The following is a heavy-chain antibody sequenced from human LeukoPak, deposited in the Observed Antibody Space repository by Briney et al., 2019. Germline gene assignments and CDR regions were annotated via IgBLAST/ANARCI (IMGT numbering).Heavy chain of an antibody. CDR3: AREQYCSGGSCYPFDY. V-gene: IGHV3-7*01. Sequence: GGSLRLSCAASGFTFSSYWMSWVRQAPGKGLEWVANIKQDGSEKYYVDSVKGRLTISRDNAKNSLYLQMNSLRAEDTAVYYCAREQYCSGGSCYPFDYWGQGTLVTVSS. D-gene: IGHD2-15*01. CDR2: IKQDGSEK. J-gene: IGHJ4*02. CDR1: GFTFSSYW.